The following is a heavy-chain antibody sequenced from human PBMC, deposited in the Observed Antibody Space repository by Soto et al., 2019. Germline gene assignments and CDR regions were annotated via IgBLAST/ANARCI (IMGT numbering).Heavy chain of an antibody. Sequence: SQSRSLTCIVCGGPITGSYWSWIRQSQGEGREWLGYVYYTGSTNYSPCLRSRVSTSVNTSKNEFPLRLSSETAADTSVEFCARSVAVRHAYIDCWGKGTKGTVSS. V-gene: IGHV4-59*01. J-gene: IGHJ6*03. D-gene: IGHD6-19*01. CDR3: ARSVAVRHAYIDC. CDR1: GGPITGSY. CDR2: VYYTGST.